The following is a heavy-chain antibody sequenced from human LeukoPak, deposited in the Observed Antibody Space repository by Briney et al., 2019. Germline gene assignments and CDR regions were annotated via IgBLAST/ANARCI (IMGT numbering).Heavy chain of an antibody. Sequence: AGGSLRLSCAASGFTSSSYGMHWVRQAPGKGLEWVAFIRYDGSNKYYADSVKGRFTISRDNSKNTLYLQMNSLRAEDTAVYYCAKDALWFGEFFTPDYWGQGTLVTVSS. D-gene: IGHD3-10*01. CDR3: AKDALWFGEFFTPDY. CDR2: IRYDGSNK. CDR1: GFTSSSYG. J-gene: IGHJ4*02. V-gene: IGHV3-30*02.